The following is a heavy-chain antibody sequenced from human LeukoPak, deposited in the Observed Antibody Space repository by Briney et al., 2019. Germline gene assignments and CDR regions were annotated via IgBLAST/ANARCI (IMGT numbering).Heavy chain of an antibody. J-gene: IGHJ5*02. CDR2: ISAYNGNT. V-gene: IGHV1-18*01. D-gene: IGHD2-2*01. CDR3: ARETYCSSTSCWFDP. Sequence: ASVKVSCKASGGTFSSYAISWVRQAPGQGLEWMGGISAYNGNTNYAQKLQGRVTMSTDTSTSTAYMELRSLRSDDTAVYYCARETYCSSTSCWFDPWGQGTLVTVSS. CDR1: GGTFSSYA.